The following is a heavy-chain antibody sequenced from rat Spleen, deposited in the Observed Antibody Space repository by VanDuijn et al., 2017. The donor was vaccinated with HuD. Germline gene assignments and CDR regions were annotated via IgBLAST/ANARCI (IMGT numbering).Heavy chain of an antibody. V-gene: IGHV5-31*01. D-gene: IGHD4-3*01. Sequence: EVELVESGGGLVQPGRSLKLSCVASKFTFDNYWMTWIRQAPGKGLEWVASITNTGVSTYYGDSVKGRFTISRDNAKGTLYLQVNSLRSEDTATYYCARPDSAIYVMDAWGQGASVTVSS. CDR1: KFTFDNYW. CDR2: ITNTGVST. CDR3: ARPDSAIYVMDA. J-gene: IGHJ4*01.